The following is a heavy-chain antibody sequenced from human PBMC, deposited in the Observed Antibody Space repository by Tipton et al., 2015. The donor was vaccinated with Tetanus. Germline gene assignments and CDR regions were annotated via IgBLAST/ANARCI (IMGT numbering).Heavy chain of an antibody. CDR2: LSFDGTNE. J-gene: IGHJ6*02. CDR1: GFTFSDYG. V-gene: IGHV3-30*18. D-gene: IGHD5-18*01. Sequence: SLRLSCAASGFTFSDYGMHWVRQAPGKGLEWVAVLSFDGTNEDYADSVKGRFTISRDNSKNTLFLKMNSLRPEDAAVYYCAKSWAQLWSPTHYSYYGQAVWGQGTTVSVSS. CDR3: AKSWAQLWSPTHYSYYGQAV.